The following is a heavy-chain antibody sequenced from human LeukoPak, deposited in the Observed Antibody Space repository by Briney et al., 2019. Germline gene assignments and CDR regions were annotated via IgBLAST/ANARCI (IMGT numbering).Heavy chain of an antibody. V-gene: IGHV3-30-3*01. Sequence: PGGSLRLSCAASGFTFSSYAMHWVRQAPGKGLEWVAVISYDGSNKYYADSVKGRFTISRDNSKNTLYLQMNSLRAEDTAVYYCAREWWELHFDYWGQGTLVTVSS. J-gene: IGHJ4*02. D-gene: IGHD1-26*01. CDR1: GFTFSSYA. CDR2: ISYDGSNK. CDR3: AREWWELHFDY.